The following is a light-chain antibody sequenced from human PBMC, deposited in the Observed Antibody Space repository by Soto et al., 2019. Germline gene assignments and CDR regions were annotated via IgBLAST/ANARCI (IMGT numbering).Light chain of an antibody. CDR1: HTISTW. CDR2: DAS. J-gene: IGKJ1*01. V-gene: IGKV1-5*01. Sequence: DIQMTQSPSTLSASVGDRVTITCRASHTISTWLACHQQKPGKAPKLLIYDASSLESGVPSRFSGSGSGTEFTLTISNLQPDDFATYYCQQYNSLWTFGQGTKVEIK. CDR3: QQYNSLWT.